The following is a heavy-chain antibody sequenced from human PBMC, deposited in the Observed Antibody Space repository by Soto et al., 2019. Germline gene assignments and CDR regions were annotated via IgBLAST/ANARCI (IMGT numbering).Heavy chain of an antibody. J-gene: IGHJ5*02. V-gene: IGHV4-30-2*01. CDR3: ARGHSGYESYNWFDP. Sequence: SETLSLTCAVSGGSISSGGYSWSWIRQPPGKGLEWIGYIYHSGSTYYNPSLKSRVTISVDRSKNQFSLKLRSVTAADTAVYYCARGHSGYESYNWFDPWGQGTLVTVSS. CDR2: IYHSGST. D-gene: IGHD5-12*01. CDR1: GGSISSGGYS.